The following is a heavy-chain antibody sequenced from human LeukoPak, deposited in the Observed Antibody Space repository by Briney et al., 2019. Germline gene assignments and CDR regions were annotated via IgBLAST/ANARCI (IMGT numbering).Heavy chain of an antibody. CDR2: IRYDGSNK. J-gene: IGHJ3*02. Sequence: GGSLRLSCAASGFTFSSYGMHWVRQAPGKGLEWVAFIRYDGSNKYYADSVKGRFTISRDNSKNTLYLQMNSLRSEDTAVYYCARGLRWSHDAFDIWGQGTMVTVSS. V-gene: IGHV3-30*02. D-gene: IGHD4-23*01. CDR1: GFTFSSYG. CDR3: ARGLRWSHDAFDI.